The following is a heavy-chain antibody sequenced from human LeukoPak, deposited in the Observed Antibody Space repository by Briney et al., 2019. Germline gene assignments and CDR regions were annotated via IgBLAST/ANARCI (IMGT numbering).Heavy chain of an antibody. CDR3: ARDGSGPGSFFDY. Sequence: SVKVSCKASGGTFSSYAISWVRQAPGQGLEWMGGIILIFGTANYAQKVQGRVTITADESTSTAYMELSSLRSEDTAVYYCARDGSGPGSFFDYWGQGTLVTVSS. CDR1: GGTFSSYA. V-gene: IGHV1-69*13. D-gene: IGHD3-10*01. CDR2: IILIFGTA. J-gene: IGHJ4*02.